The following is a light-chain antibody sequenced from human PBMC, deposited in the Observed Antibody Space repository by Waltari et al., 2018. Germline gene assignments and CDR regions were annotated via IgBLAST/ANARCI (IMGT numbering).Light chain of an antibody. CDR2: GAS. V-gene: IGKV3-20*01. CDR3: QHYLRLPVT. Sequence: IVLTQSPGTLSLSLGERATVSCRASQSVSRALAWYQQKPGQAPKLLIYGASTRATGIPDRFSGSGSETDFSLTISRLEPDDFAVYFCQHYLRLPVTFGQGTTVEI. CDR1: QSVSRA. J-gene: IGKJ1*01.